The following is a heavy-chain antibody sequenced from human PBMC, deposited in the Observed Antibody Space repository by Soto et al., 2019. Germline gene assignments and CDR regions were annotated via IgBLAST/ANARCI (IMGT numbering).Heavy chain of an antibody. CDR1: GFTLSGYS. J-gene: IGHJ4*02. Sequence: GGSLRFSCAASGFTLSGYSMNWVRQAPGKGLEWVSSISTSSSYIHYADSVKCRFTISRDNAENSLYLQMNSLRAEDTAVYYCAKDDTYYYDSSGWPFDYWGQGTLVTVSS. D-gene: IGHD3-22*01. V-gene: IGHV3-21*04. CDR3: AKDDTYYYDSSGWPFDY. CDR2: ISTSSSYI.